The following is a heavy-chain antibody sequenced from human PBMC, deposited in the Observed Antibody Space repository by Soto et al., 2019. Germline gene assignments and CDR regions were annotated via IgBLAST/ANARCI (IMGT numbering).Heavy chain of an antibody. CDR2: IYTSGST. CDR1: GGSISSYY. CDR3: ASAYYDFWSGYYGAAGFDY. V-gene: IGHV4-4*07. D-gene: IGHD3-3*01. J-gene: IGHJ4*02. Sequence: SETLSLTCTVSGGSISSYYWSWIRQPAGKGLEWIGRIYTSGSTNYNPSLKSRVTMSVDTSKNQFSLKLSSVTAADTAVYYCASAYYDFWSGYYGAAGFDYWGQGTLVTVSS.